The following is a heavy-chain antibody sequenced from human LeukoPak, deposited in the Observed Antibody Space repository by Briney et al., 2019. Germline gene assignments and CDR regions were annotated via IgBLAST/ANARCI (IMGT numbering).Heavy chain of an antibody. CDR2: FDPEDGET. V-gene: IGHV1-24*01. CDR3: ATVREYYGSGAIFDY. CDR1: GYTFTSYA. Sequence: ASVKVSCKASGYTFTSYAMNWVRQAPGKGLEWMGGFDPEDGETIYAQKFQGRVTMTEDTSTDTAYMELSSLRSEDTAVYYCATVREYYGSGAIFDYWGQGTLVTVSS. J-gene: IGHJ4*02. D-gene: IGHD3-10*01.